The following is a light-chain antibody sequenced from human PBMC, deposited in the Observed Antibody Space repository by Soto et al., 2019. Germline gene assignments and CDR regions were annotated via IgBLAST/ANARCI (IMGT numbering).Light chain of an antibody. CDR1: QSISSW. J-gene: IGKJ1*01. V-gene: IGKV1-5*03. CDR3: QQYSGSPRT. Sequence: DIPMTQSPSTLSASAGDRVTITRRASQSISSWLAWYQQKPGKAPKLLIYQASRLESGVPSRFSGSVSGTEFTLTISSLQPDDFATYYCQQYSGSPRTFGEGTKVEIK. CDR2: QAS.